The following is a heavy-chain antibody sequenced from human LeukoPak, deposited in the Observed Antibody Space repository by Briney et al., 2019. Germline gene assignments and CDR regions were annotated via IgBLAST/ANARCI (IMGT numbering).Heavy chain of an antibody. V-gene: IGHV3-23*01. CDR1: GFTFSSYA. CDR2: FSGSGGTT. Sequence: GGSQRLSCAASGFTFSSYAMNWVRQAPGRGLEWVSGFSGSGGTTYYADSVKGRFTISRDNSKNTLYLQMNSLRAEDTAVYYCANGNRCTSPNCLGYYYFYMDVWGKGTTVTVSS. CDR3: ANGNRCTSPNCLGYYYFYMDV. D-gene: IGHD2-8*01. J-gene: IGHJ6*03.